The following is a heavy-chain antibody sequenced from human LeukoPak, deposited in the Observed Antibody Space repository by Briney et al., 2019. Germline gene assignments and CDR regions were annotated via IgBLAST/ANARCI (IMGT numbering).Heavy chain of an antibody. Sequence: PGGSLRLSCADSGFTFDDYAMHWVRQAPGKGLEWVSGISWNSGNIGYADSVKGRFTISRDNAKNSLYLQMNSLRAEDMALYYCAKDINYYDSSGSYFDYWGQGTLVTVSS. V-gene: IGHV3-9*03. CDR1: GFTFDDYA. D-gene: IGHD3-22*01. CDR2: ISWNSGNI. CDR3: AKDINYYDSSGSYFDY. J-gene: IGHJ4*02.